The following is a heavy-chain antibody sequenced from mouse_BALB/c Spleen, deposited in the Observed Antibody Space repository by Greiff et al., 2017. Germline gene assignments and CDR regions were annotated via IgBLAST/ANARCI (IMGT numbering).Heavy chain of an antibody. V-gene: IGHV5-12-2*01. CDR1: GFTFSSYT. D-gene: IGHD1-1*01. CDR2: ISNGGGST. Sequence: EVQGVESGGGLVQPGGSLKLSCAASGFTFSSYTMSWVRQTPEKRLEWVAFISNGGGSTYYPDTVKGRFTISRDNAKNTLYLPMSSLKSEDTAMYYCARHGYYYGSSSAWFAYWGQGTLVTVSA. J-gene: IGHJ3*01. CDR3: ARHGYYYGSSSAWFAY.